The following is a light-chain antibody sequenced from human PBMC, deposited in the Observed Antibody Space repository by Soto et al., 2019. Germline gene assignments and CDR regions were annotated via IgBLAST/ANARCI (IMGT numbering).Light chain of an antibody. V-gene: IGKV3-11*01. J-gene: IGKJ4*01. CDR1: QGVTNS. CDR2: DAS. CDR3: QQHISWPLT. Sequence: EIVLTQSPATLSLSPGERATLSCRASQGVTNSLAWYQQKPGQAPRLLVYDASNRATGIPTRFSGSGSGTDFTLTISNLEPEDFAVYYCQQHISWPLTFGGGTKVDIK.